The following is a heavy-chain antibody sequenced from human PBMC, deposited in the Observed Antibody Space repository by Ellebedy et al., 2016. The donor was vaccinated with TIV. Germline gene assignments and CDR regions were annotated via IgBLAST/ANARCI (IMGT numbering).Heavy chain of an antibody. CDR1: GFGLDDYS. V-gene: IGHV3-21*06. CDR2: ISYTSLYS. CDR3: AGGGGWSFDL. J-gene: IGHJ2*01. D-gene: IGHD3-16*01. Sequence: GESLKISCAASGFGLDDYSMNWVRQAPGKGLEWVASISYTSLYSSSADSIKGRFTIFRDTAKNSLYLQMNSLRDADTAVYYCAGGGGWSFDLWGRGTLGTVSS.